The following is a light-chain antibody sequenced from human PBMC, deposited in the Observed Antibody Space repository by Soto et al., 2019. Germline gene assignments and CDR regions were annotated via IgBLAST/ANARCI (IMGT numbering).Light chain of an antibody. Sequence: EILLTQSPATLSVYPGERVTLSCRASQSVRNKLAWYQQQPGQAPRVLIYDTSTRATGLPARFSGSGSGTDFTLTISSLQSEDSAVYYCQQYNSWSAITFGQGTRLEIK. CDR2: DTS. J-gene: IGKJ5*01. V-gene: IGKV3-15*01. CDR1: QSVRNK. CDR3: QQYNSWSAIT.